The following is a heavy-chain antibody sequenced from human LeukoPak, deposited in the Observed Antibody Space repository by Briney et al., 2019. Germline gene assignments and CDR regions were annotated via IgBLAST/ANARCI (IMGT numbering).Heavy chain of an antibody. V-gene: IGHV3-21*01. D-gene: IGHD3-9*01. Sequence: KPGGSLRFSCAASGFTFSSSAMNWVPRAPGKGLGGVSSINQMIRHIDYAGSVRGRFSISRDNAKNSVNLKMKRLRPEDTAIYYCARDATQYLRYGYFDYWGPGILVTVSS. CDR2: INQMIRHI. CDR3: ARDATQYLRYGYFDY. J-gene: IGHJ4*02. CDR1: GFTFSSSA.